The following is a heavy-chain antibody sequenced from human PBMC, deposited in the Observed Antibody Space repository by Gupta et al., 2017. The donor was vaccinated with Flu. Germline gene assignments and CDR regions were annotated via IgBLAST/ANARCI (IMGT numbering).Heavy chain of an antibody. J-gene: IGHJ4*02. CDR2: ISSSGSLI. V-gene: IGHV3-48*03. CDR1: GFTFRSYD. D-gene: IGHD3-16*01. Sequence: EVHLVESGGGLVQPGGSLRPSCAASGFTFRSYDMNWVRQAPGKGLEWVSYISSSGSLIYYADSVKGRFTISRDNAKNSLYLQMNSLRAEDTAGYYCASSQGGFDYWGQGTLVTVSS. CDR3: ASSQGGFDY.